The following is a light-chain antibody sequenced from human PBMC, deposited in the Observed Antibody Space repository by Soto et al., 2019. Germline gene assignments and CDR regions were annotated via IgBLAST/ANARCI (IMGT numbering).Light chain of an antibody. V-gene: IGKV3-11*01. Sequence: EKVMRQSPATLSVSPGESVTLSCRASQGVRNTLAWYQHKPGQAPRLLIYDTSNRATGIPARFSGSGSGTDFTLTISSLEPEDCAVYYCQQRRNWPPITFGQGTRLEIK. CDR3: QQRRNWPPIT. J-gene: IGKJ5*01. CDR2: DTS. CDR1: QGVRNT.